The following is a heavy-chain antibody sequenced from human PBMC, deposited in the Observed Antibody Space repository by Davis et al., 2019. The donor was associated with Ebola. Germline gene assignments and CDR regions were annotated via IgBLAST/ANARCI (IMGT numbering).Heavy chain of an antibody. V-gene: IGHV4-39*02. CDR3: AIQVVRATRIFDF. Sequence: MPGGSLRLSCSVSGGSIGNSNYYCSRLRQPPGKGLEWIGSLFYTGTTYFNSSLNSRVAVSVDTSRNHFSLKLSSMTATDTAIYYCAIQVVRATRIFDFWGQGTLVTVSS. D-gene: IGHD2-15*01. J-gene: IGHJ4*02. CDR2: LFYTGTT. CDR1: GGSIGNSNYY.